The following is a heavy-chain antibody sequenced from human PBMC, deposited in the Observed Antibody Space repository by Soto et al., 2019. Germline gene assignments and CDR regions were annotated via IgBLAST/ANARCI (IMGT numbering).Heavy chain of an antibody. D-gene: IGHD6-6*01. CDR1: GYTFTGYY. J-gene: IGHJ4*02. CDR3: ARDPSIAASPGY. CDR2: INPNSGGT. Sequence: VASVKVSCKASGYTFTGYYMHWVRQAPGQGLEWMGWINPNSGGTNYAQKFQGRVTMTRDTSISTAYMELSRLRSDDTAVYYCARDPSIAASPGYWGQGTLVTVSS. V-gene: IGHV1-2*02.